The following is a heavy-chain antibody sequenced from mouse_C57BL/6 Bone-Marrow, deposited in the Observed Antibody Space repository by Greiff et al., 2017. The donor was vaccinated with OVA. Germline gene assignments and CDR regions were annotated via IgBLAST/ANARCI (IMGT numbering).Heavy chain of an antibody. Sequence: QVQLQQSGAELVRPGTSVKVSCKASGYAFTNYLIEWVKQRPGQGLEWIGVINPGSGGTKYNEKFKGKATLTADKSSRTAYMQLSSLTSEDSAVYFCARYGSSYAFDYWGQGTTLTVSS. D-gene: IGHD1-1*01. CDR1: GYAFTNYL. CDR3: ARYGSSYAFDY. CDR2: INPGSGGT. V-gene: IGHV1-54*01. J-gene: IGHJ2*01.